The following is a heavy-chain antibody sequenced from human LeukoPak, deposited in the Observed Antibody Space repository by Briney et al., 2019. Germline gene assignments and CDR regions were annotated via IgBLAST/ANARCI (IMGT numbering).Heavy chain of an antibody. CDR1: GFTFSSYG. CDR3: VREMVDFWSGYYENLFDY. CDR2: IWYDGSNN. D-gene: IGHD3-3*01. V-gene: IGHV3-33*01. Sequence: GGSLRLSCAASGFTFSSYGMHWVRQAPGKGLEWVAVIWYDGSNNYYADSVKGRFTISRDNSKNTLYLQMNSLRAEDTAVYYCVREMVDFWSGYYENLFDYWGQGTLVTVSS. J-gene: IGHJ4*02.